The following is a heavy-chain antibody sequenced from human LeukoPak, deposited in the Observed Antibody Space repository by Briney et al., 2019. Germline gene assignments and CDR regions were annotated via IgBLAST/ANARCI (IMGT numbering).Heavy chain of an antibody. Sequence: PSETLSLTCAVYGGSFSGYFWSWIRQPPGKGLEWIGEVNHSGRTNYNPSLKSRVTISVDPFKSQFSLNLRSVTAADTAVYYCARGQFQRDYWGQGTLVIVSS. CDR1: GGSFSGYF. V-gene: IGHV4-34*01. CDR2: VNHSGRT. CDR3: ARGQFQRDY. J-gene: IGHJ4*02.